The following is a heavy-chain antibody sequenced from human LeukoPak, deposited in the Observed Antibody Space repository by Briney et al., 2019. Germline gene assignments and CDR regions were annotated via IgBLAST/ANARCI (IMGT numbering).Heavy chain of an antibody. J-gene: IGHJ4*02. D-gene: IGHD4-17*01. CDR3: TTESTDYGDYRAPNCFDY. CDR2: IKSKADGATT. CDR1: GFTFTSAW. V-gene: IGHV3-15*01. Sequence: GGSLRLSCAASGFTFTSAWMNWVRQASGKGLEWVGRIKSKADGATTDYAAPVKGRFTISRDDSENTLYLQMNSLKTEDTAVYYCTTESTDYGDYRAPNCFDYWGQGTLVTVSS.